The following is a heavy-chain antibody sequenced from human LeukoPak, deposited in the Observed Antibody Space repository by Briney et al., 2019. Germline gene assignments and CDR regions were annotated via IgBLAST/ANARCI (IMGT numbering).Heavy chain of an antibody. CDR3: ARDAPLGYCSGGSCYSFDY. CDR2: IIPILGIA. J-gene: IGHJ4*02. Sequence: GASVKVSCKASGGTFSSYAISWVRQAPGQGLEWMGRIIPILGIANYAQKFQGRVTITADKSTSTAYMELSSLRSEDTAVYCCARDAPLGYCSGGSCYSFDYWGQGTLVTVSS. CDR1: GGTFSSYA. D-gene: IGHD2-15*01. V-gene: IGHV1-69*04.